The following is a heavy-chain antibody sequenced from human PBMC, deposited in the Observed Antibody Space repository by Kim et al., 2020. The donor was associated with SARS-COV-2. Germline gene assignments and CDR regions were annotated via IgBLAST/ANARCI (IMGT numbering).Heavy chain of an antibody. CDR3: ARSAGPYDYYFDY. J-gene: IGHJ4*02. V-gene: IGHV5-51*01. D-gene: IGHD3-16*01. Sequence: CSPSFQGQVPISADKSTTTAYLQWSSLKASDTAMYYCARSAGPYDYYFDYWGQGTLVTVSS.